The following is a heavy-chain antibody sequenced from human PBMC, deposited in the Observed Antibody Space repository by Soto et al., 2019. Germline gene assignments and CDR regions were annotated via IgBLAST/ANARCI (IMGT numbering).Heavy chain of an antibody. J-gene: IGHJ6*02. CDR3: ASSYRSSWYEDYYYYGMDV. Sequence: GESLKISCKGSGYSFTSYWIGWVRQMPGKGLEWMGRIDSSDSYTNYSPSFQGHVTISADKSISTAYLQWSSLKASDTAMYYCASSYRSSWYEDYYYYGMDVWGQGTTVTVS. D-gene: IGHD6-13*01. CDR1: GYSFTSYW. CDR2: IDSSDSYT. V-gene: IGHV5-10-1*01.